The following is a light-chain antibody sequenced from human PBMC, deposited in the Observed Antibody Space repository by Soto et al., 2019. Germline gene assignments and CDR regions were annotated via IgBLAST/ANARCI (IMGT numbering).Light chain of an antibody. J-gene: IGKJ1*01. Sequence: EIVLTQSPGTLSLSPGERATLSCRASQSTNINYLAWYQQKPGQAPRLLIYGASSRATGIPDRFSGSGSGTDFTLTISRLEPEDFAVYYCQQYGSSLTWTFGQGTRVEIK. CDR1: QSTNINY. V-gene: IGKV3-20*01. CDR2: GAS. CDR3: QQYGSSLTWT.